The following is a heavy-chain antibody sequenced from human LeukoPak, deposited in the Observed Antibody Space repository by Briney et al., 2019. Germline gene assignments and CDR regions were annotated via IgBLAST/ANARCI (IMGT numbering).Heavy chain of an antibody. CDR2: ISSRSSTI. CDR3: ARGRDTTFLRADY. Sequence: QPGGSLRLSCAASGFTFSNFEMNWVRQAPGKGLEWISYISSRSSTIFYADSVKGRFTISRDNAKNSLYLQMNNLRAEDTAIYYCARGRDTTFLRADYWGQGTLVTVSS. CDR1: GFTFSNFE. J-gene: IGHJ4*02. V-gene: IGHV3-48*03. D-gene: IGHD1-1*01.